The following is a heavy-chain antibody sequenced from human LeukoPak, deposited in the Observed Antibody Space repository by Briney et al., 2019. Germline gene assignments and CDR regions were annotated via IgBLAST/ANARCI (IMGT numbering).Heavy chain of an antibody. D-gene: IGHD2-15*01. CDR2: ISYDGSNK. CDR1: GFTLSSYA. Sequence: GGSLRLSCAASGFTLSSYAMHRVRQAPGKGLEWVAVISYDGSNKYYADSVKGRFTISRDNSKNTLYLQMNSLRAEDTAVYYCARPQSRYCSGGSCPGGGMDVWGQGTTVTVSS. V-gene: IGHV3-30-3*01. CDR3: ARPQSRYCSGGSCPGGGMDV. J-gene: IGHJ6*02.